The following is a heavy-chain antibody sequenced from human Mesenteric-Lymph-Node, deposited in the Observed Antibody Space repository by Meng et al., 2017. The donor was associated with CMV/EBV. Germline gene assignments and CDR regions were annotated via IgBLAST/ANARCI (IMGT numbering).Heavy chain of an antibody. J-gene: IGHJ4*02. D-gene: IGHD3-3*01. CDR2: INHSGST. CDR3: ARGLGTIFGVVPPDY. CDR1: GGSFSGYY. V-gene: IGHV4-34*01. Sequence: YGGSFSGYYWSGIRQPPGKGLEWIGEINHSGSTNYNPSLKSRVTISVDTSKNQFSLKLSSVTAADTAVYYCARGLGTIFGVVPPDYWGQGTLVTVSS.